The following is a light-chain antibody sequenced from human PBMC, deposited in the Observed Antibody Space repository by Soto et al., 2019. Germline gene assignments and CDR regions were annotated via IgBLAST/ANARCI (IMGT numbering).Light chain of an antibody. V-gene: IGKV3-15*01. CDR3: QQYDDWPSA. CDR1: QSVSSN. J-gene: IGKJ4*01. CDR2: GAS. Sequence: EIVMKQSPATLSVSPGERATLSCRASQSVSSNLAWYQQNPGQAPRLLIYGASTRATGIPARFTGSGSGTEFTLTISSLQSEDFAVYYCQQYDDWPSAFGGGTKVEIK.